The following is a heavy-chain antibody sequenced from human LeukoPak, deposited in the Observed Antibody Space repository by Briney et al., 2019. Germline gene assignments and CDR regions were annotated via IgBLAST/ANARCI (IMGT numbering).Heavy chain of an antibody. CDR2: SYYSGST. V-gene: IGHV4-39*01. Sequence: SETLSLTCTVSGGSITSSGYYWGWIRQPPGKGLEWIGSSYYSGSTYYNPSLKSRVTISVDTSKTQFSLKLSSVTAADTAVYYCAKQQLVRCFDYWGQGTLVTVSS. J-gene: IGHJ4*02. CDR1: GGSITSSGYY. D-gene: IGHD6-13*01. CDR3: AKQQLVRCFDY.